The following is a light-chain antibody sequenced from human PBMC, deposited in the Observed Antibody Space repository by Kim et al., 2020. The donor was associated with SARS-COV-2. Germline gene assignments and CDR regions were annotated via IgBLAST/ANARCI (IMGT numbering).Light chain of an antibody. Sequence: RVPISCTGSSSNSGAGYDVHWDQQLPGTAPKLLIYGNSNRPSGVPDRFSGSKSGTSASLAITGLQAEDEADYYCQSYDSSLSAVVFGGGTQLTVL. V-gene: IGLV1-40*01. CDR3: QSYDSSLSAVV. CDR2: GNS. J-gene: IGLJ2*01. CDR1: SSNSGAGYD.